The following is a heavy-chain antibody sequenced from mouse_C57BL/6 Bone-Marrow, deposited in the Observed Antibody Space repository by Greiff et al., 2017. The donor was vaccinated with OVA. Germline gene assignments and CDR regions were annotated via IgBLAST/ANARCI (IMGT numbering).Heavy chain of an antibody. CDR3: AYYYGSSYWYFDF. J-gene: IGHJ1*03. Sequence: VQVVESGAELVRPGASVKLSCKASGYTFTDYYINWVKQRPGQGLEWIGRIYPGSGNTNYNEKFKGKATLTAEKSSSTAYMQLSSLTSEDSAVYFCAYYYGSSYWYFDFWGTGTTVTVSS. V-gene: IGHV1-76*01. D-gene: IGHD1-1*01. CDR1: GYTFTDYY. CDR2: IYPGSGNT.